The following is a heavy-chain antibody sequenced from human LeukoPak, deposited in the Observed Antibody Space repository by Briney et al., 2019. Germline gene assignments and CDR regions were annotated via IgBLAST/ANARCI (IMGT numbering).Heavy chain of an antibody. V-gene: IGHV3-30-3*01. CDR2: ISYDGSNK. CDR1: GFTFSSYA. D-gene: IGHD3-22*01. J-gene: IGHJ4*02. CDR3: ARGGGYYYDSSGYPDY. Sequence: GGSLRLSCAASGFTFSSYAMHWVRQAPGKGLEWVAVISYDGSNKYYADSVKGRFTISRDNSKNTLYLQMNSLRAEDTAVYYCARGGGYYYDSSGYPDYWGQGTLVTVSS.